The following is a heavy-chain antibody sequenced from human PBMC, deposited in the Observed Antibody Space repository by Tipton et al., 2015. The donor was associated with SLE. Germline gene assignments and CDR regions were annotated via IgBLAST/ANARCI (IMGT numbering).Heavy chain of an antibody. V-gene: IGHV3-33*03. CDR1: GFNFNTYG. CDR3: AKEGSNSGSFFHH. D-gene: IGHD3-10*01. Sequence: SLRLSCGASGFNFNTYGMHWVRRAPAKGLEWVAVIWYDGQTQYYGDSVKGRFTISRDKSKDTLYLQMNNLTVDDTAVYYCAKEGSNSGSFFHHWGKGTLVTVSS. J-gene: IGHJ4*02. CDR2: IWYDGQTQ.